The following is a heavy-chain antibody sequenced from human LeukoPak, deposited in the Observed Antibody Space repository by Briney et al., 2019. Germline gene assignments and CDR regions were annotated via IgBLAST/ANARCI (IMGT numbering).Heavy chain of an antibody. J-gene: IGHJ4*01. Sequence: GGSLRLSCAASGFTVTDYAMNWVRQAPGKGLEWVASTKGNGGSTNYTDSVKDRFTISRDNSKNTVYLQMHSLRADDTAVYYCAKGSYYYDTSGYFDSWGRGALVTVSS. D-gene: IGHD3-22*01. V-gene: IGHV3-23*01. CDR2: TKGNGGST. CDR3: AKGSYYYDTSGYFDS. CDR1: GFTVTDYA.